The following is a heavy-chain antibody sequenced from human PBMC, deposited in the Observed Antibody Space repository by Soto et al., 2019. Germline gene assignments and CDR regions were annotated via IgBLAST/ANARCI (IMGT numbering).Heavy chain of an antibody. CDR3: ARESGDWPLNWFDP. CDR1: GFNFSNHW. Sequence: GGSLRLSCAASGFNFSNHWMHWVRQRPGEGLVWVSRITSDGKSKAYAESVKGRFAISRDNAKNTLYLQMNGLTAEDTAVYYCARESGDWPLNWFDPWGLGTLVTVS. V-gene: IGHV3-74*01. CDR2: ITSDGKSK. J-gene: IGHJ5*02. D-gene: IGHD2-21*02.